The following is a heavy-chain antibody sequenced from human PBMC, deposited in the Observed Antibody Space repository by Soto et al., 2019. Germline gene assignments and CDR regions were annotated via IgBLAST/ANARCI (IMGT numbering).Heavy chain of an antibody. CDR2: IYYSGST. CDR1: GGSISSYY. Sequence: SETLSLTCTVSGGSISSYYWSWIRQPPGKGLEWIGYIYYSGSTNYNPSLKSRVTISVDTSKNQFSLKLSSVTAADTAVYYCARGRDGYNWFDPWGQGTLVTVSS. D-gene: IGHD5-12*01. V-gene: IGHV4-59*01. CDR3: ARGRDGYNWFDP. J-gene: IGHJ5*02.